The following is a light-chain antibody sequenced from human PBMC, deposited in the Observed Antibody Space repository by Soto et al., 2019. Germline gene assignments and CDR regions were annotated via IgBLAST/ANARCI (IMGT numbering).Light chain of an antibody. Sequence: EAVLTQPPATRSLSPGERATLSCRASQSVGSYLAWYQQKPGQAPRLLIYDASTRATGIPARFSGSGSGTDFTLTISSLETEDFAVYYCQQRSNWPPLLTFGGGTKVEIK. CDR3: QQRSNWPPLLT. V-gene: IGKV3-11*01. CDR2: DAS. J-gene: IGKJ4*01. CDR1: QSVGSY.